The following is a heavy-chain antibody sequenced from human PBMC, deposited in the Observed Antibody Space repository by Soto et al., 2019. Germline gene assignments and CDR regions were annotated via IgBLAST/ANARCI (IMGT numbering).Heavy chain of an antibody. J-gene: IGHJ3*02. V-gene: IGHV1-3*01. CDR3: ARGYDYGDKGGAFDI. D-gene: IGHD4-17*01. Sequence: EASVKVSCKASGYTFTTYAIHWVRQAPGQRLEWMGWINAGNGNTKYSQKFQGRVTITRDTSASTAYMELGSLRSEDTAVYYCARGYDYGDKGGAFDIWGQGTMVTV. CDR1: GYTFTTYA. CDR2: INAGNGNT.